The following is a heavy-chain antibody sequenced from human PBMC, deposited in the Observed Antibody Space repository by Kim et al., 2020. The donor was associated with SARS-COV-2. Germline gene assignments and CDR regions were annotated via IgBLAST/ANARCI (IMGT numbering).Heavy chain of an antibody. CDR3: ARNNAFDI. Sequence: SGTTNSPPALKSRVTISVDTSQNQFLLKLSSGTAADTAVYYCARNNAFDIWGPGTMVTVSS. J-gene: IGHJ3*02. CDR2: SGTT. V-gene: IGHV4-59*01.